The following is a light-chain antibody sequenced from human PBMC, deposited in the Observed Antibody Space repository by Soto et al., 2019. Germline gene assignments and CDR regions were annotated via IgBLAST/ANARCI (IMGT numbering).Light chain of an antibody. CDR3: QQSYRTLWT. J-gene: IGKJ1*01. V-gene: IGKV1-39*01. CDR1: QSISSY. CDR2: AAS. Sequence: DIQMTQSPSSLSASVGDRVTITCRASQSISSYLNWYQQKPGKAPKLLIYAASSLQSGVPSRLSGSGSGTDFTLTISSLQPEDFATYYCQQSYRTLWTFGQGTKVDIK.